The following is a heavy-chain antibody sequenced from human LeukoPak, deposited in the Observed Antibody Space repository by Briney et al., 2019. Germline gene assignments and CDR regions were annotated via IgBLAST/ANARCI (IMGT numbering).Heavy chain of an antibody. CDR2: IYYSGST. D-gene: IGHD6-13*01. CDR1: GGSISSYY. CDR3: AREGQQLGYAFDI. Sequence: SETLSLTCTVSGGSISSYYWSWIRQPPGKGLEWIGYIYYSGSTNYNPSLKSRVTISVDTSKNQFSPKLSSVTAADTAVYYCAREGQQLGYAFDIWGQGTMVTVSS. V-gene: IGHV4-59*01. J-gene: IGHJ3*02.